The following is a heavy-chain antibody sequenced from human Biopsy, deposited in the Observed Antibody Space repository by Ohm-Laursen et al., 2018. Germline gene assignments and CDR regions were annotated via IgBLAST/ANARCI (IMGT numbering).Heavy chain of an antibody. V-gene: IGHV1-18*04. CDR1: SYTFTDYN. CDR3: ARARGDGHRDAFDV. D-gene: IGHD5-24*01. CDR2: ISGYNDNT. Sequence: ASVKVSCKASSYTFTDYNIHWVRQAPGQGLEWMGWISGYNDNTNYAKKFQDRVTMSADTSTATASMELRTLRSDDTAVYFCARARGDGHRDAFDVWGQGTMVTVSS. J-gene: IGHJ3*01.